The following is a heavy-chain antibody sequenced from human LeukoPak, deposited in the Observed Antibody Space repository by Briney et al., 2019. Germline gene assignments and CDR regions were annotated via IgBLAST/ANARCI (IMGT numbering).Heavy chain of an antibody. J-gene: IGHJ4*02. CDR3: ARAPGRWLVREPPDY. CDR2: ISSSSSYI. CDR1: GFTFSSYS. D-gene: IGHD6-19*01. V-gene: IGHV3-21*01. Sequence: PGGSLRLSCAASGFTFSSYSMNWVRQAPGKGLEWVSSISSSSSYIYYADSVKGRFTISRDNAKNSLCLQMNSLRAEDTAVYYCARAPGRWLVREPPDYWGQGTLVTVSS.